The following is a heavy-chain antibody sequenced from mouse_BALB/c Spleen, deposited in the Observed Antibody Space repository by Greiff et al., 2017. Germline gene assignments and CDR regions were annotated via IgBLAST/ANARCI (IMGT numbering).Heavy chain of an antibody. CDR1: GFNIKDYY. CDR2: IDPENGDT. J-gene: IGHJ2*01. D-gene: IGHD3-1*01. V-gene: IGHV14-4*02. CDR3: NAGGLRDFDY. Sequence: EVQLQQSGAELVRSGASVKLSCTASGFNIKDYYMHWVKQRPEQGLEWIGWIDPENGDTEYAPKFQGKATMTADTSSNTAYLQLSSLTSEDTAVYYCNAGGLRDFDYWGQGTTLSLL.